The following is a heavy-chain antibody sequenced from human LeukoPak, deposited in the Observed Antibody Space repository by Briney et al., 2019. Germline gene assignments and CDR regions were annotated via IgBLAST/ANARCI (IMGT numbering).Heavy chain of an antibody. V-gene: IGHV4-59*01. D-gene: IGHD3-3*01. Sequence: SETLSLTCTVSGGSMSSKYWSWIREPTGKGLEWIGYIYYSGSTNYNPSLKSRVTISVDTSKNHFSLKLSSVTAADTAVYYCARGVWSLDYWGQGTLVTVSS. CDR2: IYYSGST. CDR3: ARGVWSLDY. J-gene: IGHJ4*02. CDR1: GGSMSSKY.